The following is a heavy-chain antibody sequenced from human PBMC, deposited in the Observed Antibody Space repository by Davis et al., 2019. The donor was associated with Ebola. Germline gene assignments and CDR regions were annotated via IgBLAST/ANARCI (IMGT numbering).Heavy chain of an antibody. CDR3: ASLPRAWGRAHFY. V-gene: IGHV3-7*01. CDR1: GFTFSSYW. J-gene: IGHJ4*02. Sequence: GESLKISCAASGFTFSSYWMSWVRQAPGKGLEWVANIKQDGSEKYYVDSVKGRFTISRDNAKNSLYLQMNSLRAEDTAVYYCASLPRAWGRAHFYWGQGTLVTVSS. CDR2: IKQDGSEK. D-gene: IGHD7-27*01.